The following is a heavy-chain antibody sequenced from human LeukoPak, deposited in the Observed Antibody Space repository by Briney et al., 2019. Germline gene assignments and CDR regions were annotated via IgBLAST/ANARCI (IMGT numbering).Heavy chain of an antibody. D-gene: IGHD1-26*01. V-gene: IGHV1-2*02. CDR1: GYTFTGYY. CDR2: INPNSGGT. CDR3: ARESLVGAHTPHDY. Sequence: ASVKVSCKASGYTFTGYYMHWVRQAPGHGLEWMGWINPNSGGTNYAQKFQGRVTMTRDTSISTAYMELSRLRSDDTAMYYCARESLVGAHTPHDYWGQGTLVTVSS. J-gene: IGHJ4*02.